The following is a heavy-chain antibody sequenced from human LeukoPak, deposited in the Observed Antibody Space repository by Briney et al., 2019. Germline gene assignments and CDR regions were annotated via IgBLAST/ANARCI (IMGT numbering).Heavy chain of an antibody. CDR2: ISGSGGST. CDR3: ARDPGPSPRFDY. J-gene: IGHJ4*02. V-gene: IGHV3-23*01. Sequence: GGSLRLSCAASGFTFSSYGMSWVRQAPGKGLEWVSAISGSGGSTYYADSVKGRFTISRDNSKNSLYLQMNSLRAEDTAVYYCARDPGPSPRFDYWGQGTLVTVSS. CDR1: GFTFSSYG.